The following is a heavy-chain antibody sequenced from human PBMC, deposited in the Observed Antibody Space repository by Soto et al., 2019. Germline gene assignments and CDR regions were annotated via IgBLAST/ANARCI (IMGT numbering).Heavy chain of an antibody. D-gene: IGHD4-17*01. CDR1: GGSVTNSSYY. CDR3: VSQRTTVPTQAYFDY. CDR2: VYYRGRS. J-gene: IGHJ4*02. V-gene: IGHV4-39*01. Sequence: PSETLSLTCTVSGGSVTNSSYYWGWIRPSPGKGLEWLGSVYYRGRSYSKSSVKSRVTISVDTSKNRFSLSSNSVTASDTAVYFCVSQRTTVPTQAYFDYWGRGALVTVSS.